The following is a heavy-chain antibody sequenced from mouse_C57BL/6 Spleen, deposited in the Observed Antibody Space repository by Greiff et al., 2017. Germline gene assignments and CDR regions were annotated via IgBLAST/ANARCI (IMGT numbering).Heavy chain of an antibody. V-gene: IGHV5-2*01. CDR1: EYEFPSHD. D-gene: IGHD2-3*01. CDR3: ARQDDGYYGFAY. CDR2: INSDGGST. J-gene: IGHJ3*01. Sequence: VQLQQSGGGLVQPGESLKLSCESNEYEFPSHDMSWVRKTPEKRLELVAAINSDGGSTYYPDTMERRFIISRDNTKKTLYLQMSSLRSEDTALYYCARQDDGYYGFAYWGQGTLVTVSA.